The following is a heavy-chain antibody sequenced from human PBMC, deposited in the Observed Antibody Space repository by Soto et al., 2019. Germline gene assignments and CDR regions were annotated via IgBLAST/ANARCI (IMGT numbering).Heavy chain of an antibody. D-gene: IGHD6-13*01. CDR2: IYYSGST. V-gene: IGHV4-59*01. CDR1: GGSISSYY. Sequence: SETLSLTCTVSGGSISSYYWSWIRQPPGKGLEWIGYIYYSGSTNYNPSLKSRVTISVDTSKNQFSLKLSSVTAADTAVYYCARKRVVAAAGNWFDPWGQGTLVTVSS. CDR3: ARKRVVAAAGNWFDP. J-gene: IGHJ5*02.